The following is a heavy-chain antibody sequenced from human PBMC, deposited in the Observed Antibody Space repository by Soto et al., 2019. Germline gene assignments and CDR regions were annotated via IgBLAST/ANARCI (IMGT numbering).Heavy chain of an antibody. Sequence: ASVKVSCKASGYTFTGCYMHWVRQAPGQGLEWMGWISAYNGNTNYAQKLQGRVTMTTDTSTSTAYMELRSLRSDDTAVYYCARDPIAAAGICWFDPWGQGTLVTVSS. V-gene: IGHV1-18*04. CDR2: ISAYNGNT. CDR3: ARDPIAAAGICWFDP. D-gene: IGHD6-13*01. J-gene: IGHJ5*02. CDR1: GYTFTGCY.